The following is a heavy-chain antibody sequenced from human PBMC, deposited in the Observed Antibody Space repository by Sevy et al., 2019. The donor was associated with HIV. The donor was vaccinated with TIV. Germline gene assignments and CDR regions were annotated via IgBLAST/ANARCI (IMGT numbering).Heavy chain of an antibody. CDR2: VKSKTDGETT. V-gene: IGHV3-15*01. J-gene: IGHJ5*02. CDR3: ITGSLGDPTAA. CDR1: GLYFSNAW. D-gene: IGHD2-21*02. Sequence: GESLNISCAASGLYFSNAWMSWVRQAPGKGLEWVGRVKSKTDGETTEYGAPVKDRFTISRDDSKRTVFLQMNSLKIDDTGVYYCITGSLGDPTAAWGQGTLVTVSS.